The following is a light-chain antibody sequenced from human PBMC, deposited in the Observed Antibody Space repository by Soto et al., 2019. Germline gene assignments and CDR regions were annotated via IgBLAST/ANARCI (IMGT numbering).Light chain of an antibody. J-gene: IGLJ2*01. CDR3: CSYAGSSTVV. V-gene: IGLV2-23*02. CDR2: DVS. CDR1: SSDVGSHNL. Sequence: QSALTQPASVSGSPGQSITISCTGSSSDVGSHNLVSWYQHHPGKAPKLMIYDVSKRPSGVSTRFSGSKSGNTASLTISGLQAEDEADYYCCSYAGSSTVVFGGGTKVTVL.